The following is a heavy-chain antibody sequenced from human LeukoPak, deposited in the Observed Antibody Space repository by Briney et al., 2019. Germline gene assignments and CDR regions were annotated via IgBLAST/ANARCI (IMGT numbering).Heavy chain of an antibody. CDR3: ARASPLITIFETDAFDI. D-gene: IGHD3-3*01. V-gene: IGHV4-4*07. CDR2: IYTSGST. Sequence: SETLSLTCTVSGGSISSYYWSWIRQPAGKGLEWIGRIYTSGSTNYNPSLKSRVTMSVDTSKNQFSLKLSSVTAADTAVYYCARASPLITIFETDAFDIWGQGTMVTVSS. J-gene: IGHJ3*02. CDR1: GGSISSYY.